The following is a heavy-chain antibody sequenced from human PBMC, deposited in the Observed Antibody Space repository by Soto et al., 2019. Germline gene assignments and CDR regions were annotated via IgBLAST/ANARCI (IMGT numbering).Heavy chain of an antibody. D-gene: IGHD2-21*02. CDR1: GFTLSIYS. V-gene: IGHV3-7*03. CDR2: IPQEGSDG. Sequence: GSLRLSCEVSGFTLSIYSMTWVRKAPGKGLEWVAKIPQEGSDGHYVDSVKGRFTISRDNAKNSVYLQMNSRRAEDTAVYYCARDQLILPAHDFFYGSDVWGQGAKVTVSS. J-gene: IGHJ6*02. CDR3: ARDQLILPAHDFFYGSDV.